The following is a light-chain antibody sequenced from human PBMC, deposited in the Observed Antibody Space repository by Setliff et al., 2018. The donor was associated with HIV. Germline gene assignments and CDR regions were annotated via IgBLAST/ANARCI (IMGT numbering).Light chain of an antibody. CDR1: SSDVGSYNR. CDR2: EVN. Sequence: QSALTQPPSVSGSPGQSVTISCTGTSSDVGSYNRVSWYQQPPGTAPKLMIYEVNNRPSGVPDRFSGSKSGNTASLTISGLQAGDEADYYCSSYTSISTYVFGTGTKVTVL. CDR3: SSYTSISTYV. J-gene: IGLJ1*01. V-gene: IGLV2-18*02.